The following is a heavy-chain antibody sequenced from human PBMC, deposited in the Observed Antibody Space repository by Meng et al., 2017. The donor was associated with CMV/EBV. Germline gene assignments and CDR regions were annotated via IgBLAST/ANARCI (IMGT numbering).Heavy chain of an antibody. V-gene: IGHV4-4*02. D-gene: IGHD3-3*01. CDR1: GGSISSSNW. CDR2: IYHSGST. Sequence: GSLRLSCAVSGGSISSSNWWSWVRQPPGKGLEWIGEIYHSGSTNYNPSLKSRVTISVDKSKNQFSLKLSSVTAADTAVYYCARGIFGAVRAVDYWGQGTLVTVSS. J-gene: IGHJ4*02. CDR3: ARGIFGAVRAVDY.